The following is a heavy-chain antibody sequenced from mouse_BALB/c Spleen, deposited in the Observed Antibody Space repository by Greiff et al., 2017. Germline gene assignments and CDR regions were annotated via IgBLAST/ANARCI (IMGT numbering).Heavy chain of an antibody. Sequence: VQLQQSGPGLVKPSQSLSLTCTVTGYSITSDYAWNWIRQFPGNKLEWMGYISYSGSTSYNPSLKSRISITRDTSKNQFFLQLNSVTTEDTATYYCARDGYYAMDYWGQGTSVTVSS. CDR3: ARDGYYAMDY. CDR1: GYSITSDYA. CDR2: ISYSGST. J-gene: IGHJ4*01. D-gene: IGHD2-3*01. V-gene: IGHV3-2*02.